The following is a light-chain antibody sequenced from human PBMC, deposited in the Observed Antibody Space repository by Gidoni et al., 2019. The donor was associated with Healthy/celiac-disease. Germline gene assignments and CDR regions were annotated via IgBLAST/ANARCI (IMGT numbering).Light chain of an antibody. V-gene: IGKV1-39*01. J-gene: IGKJ1*01. CDR2: AAS. CDR3: QQSYSTSWT. Sequence: DIQMSQSPSSLSASVGDRVTITCRASQSISSYLNWYPHKPGKAPKLLIYAASSLQSGVPSRFSGSGSGTDFTLNISSLQPEQFATYYGQQSYSTSWTFGQGTKVEIK. CDR1: QSISSY.